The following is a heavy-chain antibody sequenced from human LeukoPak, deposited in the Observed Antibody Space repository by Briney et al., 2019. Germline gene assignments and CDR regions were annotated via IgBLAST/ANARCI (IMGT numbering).Heavy chain of an antibody. J-gene: IGHJ4*02. CDR1: DGSISTYY. CDR3: AREGSDYYDSSGALVY. Sequence: SETLSLTCSVSDGSISTYYWSWIRQPPGQGLEWLGFIFYSGSTNYNPSLKSRVTISVDTSKNRFSLKLRSVTAADTAVYYCAREGSDYYDSSGALVYWGQGTLVTVSS. V-gene: IGHV4-59*01. CDR2: IFYSGST. D-gene: IGHD3-22*01.